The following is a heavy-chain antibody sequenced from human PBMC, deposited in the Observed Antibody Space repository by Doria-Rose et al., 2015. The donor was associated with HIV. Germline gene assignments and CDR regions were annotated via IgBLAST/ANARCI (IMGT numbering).Heavy chain of an antibody. J-gene: IGHJ4*02. D-gene: IGHD6-13*01. CDR3: ARIKSSRWYHKYYFDF. Sequence: QVTLKESGPVLVKPTETLTLTCTVSGVSLSSPGMGVSWIRQPPGKALEWLANLYTDDARSYITSLKSRLTISRGTSKSQVVLTMTDMDPVDTATYYCARIKSSRWYHKYYFDFWGQGTLVIVSA. CDR1: GVSLSSPGMG. V-gene: IGHV2-26*01. CDR2: LYTDDAR.